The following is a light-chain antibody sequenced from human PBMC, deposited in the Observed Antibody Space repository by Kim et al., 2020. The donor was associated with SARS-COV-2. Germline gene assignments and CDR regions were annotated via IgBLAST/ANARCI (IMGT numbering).Light chain of an antibody. Sequence: SSFIGDRCTITCRASQTISSWLAWYQQRPGRAPSLLIYQASNLESGVPSRFSGSGSGTEFTLTISSLQPDDFATYYCQQYKSYPYTFGQGTKLEI. J-gene: IGKJ2*01. V-gene: IGKV1-5*03. CDR2: QAS. CDR1: QTISSW. CDR3: QQYKSYPYT.